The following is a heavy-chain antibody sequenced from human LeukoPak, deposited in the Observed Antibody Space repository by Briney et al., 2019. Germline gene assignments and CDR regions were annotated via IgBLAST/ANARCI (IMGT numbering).Heavy chain of an antibody. D-gene: IGHD3-3*01. CDR2: INHSGST. J-gene: IGHJ5*02. V-gene: IGHV4-34*01. CDR1: GGSFSGYY. Sequence: SETLSLTCAVYGGSFSGYYWSWIRQPPGKGLEWIVEINHSGSTNYNPSLKSRVTISVDTSKNQFSLKLSSVTAADTAVYYCARVPGRFGANNWFDPWGRGTLVTVSS. CDR3: ARVPGRFGANNWFDP.